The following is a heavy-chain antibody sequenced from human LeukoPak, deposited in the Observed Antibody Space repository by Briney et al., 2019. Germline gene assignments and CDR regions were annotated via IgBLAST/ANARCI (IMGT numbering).Heavy chain of an antibody. CDR1: GHKFIAYY. J-gene: IGHJ1*01. D-gene: IGHD3-22*01. CDR2: ISAYNGNT. CDR3: ARDDSSGYYQEYFQH. Sequence: ASVKVSCKASGHKFIAYYMHWVRQAPGQGLEWMGWISAYNGNTNYAQKLQGRVTMTTDTSTSTAYMELRSLRSDDTAVYYCARDDSSGYYQEYFQHWGQGTLVTVSS. V-gene: IGHV1-18*04.